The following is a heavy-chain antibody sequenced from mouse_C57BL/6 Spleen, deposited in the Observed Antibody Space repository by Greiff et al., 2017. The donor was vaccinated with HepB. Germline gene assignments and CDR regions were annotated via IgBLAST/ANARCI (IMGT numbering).Heavy chain of an antibody. D-gene: IGHD3-3*01. CDR2: IDPETGGT. J-gene: IGHJ3*01. Sequence: VQLQQSGAELVRPGASVTLSCKASGYTFTDYEMHWVKQTPVHGLEWIGAIDPETGGTAYNQKFKGKAILTADKSSSTAYMELCSLTSEDSAVYYGTRKGGPYHGGFAYWGQGTLVTVSA. CDR3: TRKGGPYHGGFAY. V-gene: IGHV1-15*01. CDR1: GYTFTDYE.